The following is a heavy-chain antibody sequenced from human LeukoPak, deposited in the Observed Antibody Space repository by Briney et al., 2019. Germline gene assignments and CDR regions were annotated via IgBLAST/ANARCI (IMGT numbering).Heavy chain of an antibody. CDR3: ARDRRYCTNGVCYGGFDP. V-gene: IGHV4-59*01. J-gene: IGHJ5*02. CDR1: GGFISSYY. Sequence: YPSETLSLTCTVSGGFISSYYRSWIRQPPGEGLEWIGYIYYSGSTNYNPSLKSRVTISVDTSKNQFSLKLSSVTAADTAVYYCARDRRYCTNGVCYGGFDPWGQGTLVTVSS. CDR2: IYYSGST. D-gene: IGHD2-8*01.